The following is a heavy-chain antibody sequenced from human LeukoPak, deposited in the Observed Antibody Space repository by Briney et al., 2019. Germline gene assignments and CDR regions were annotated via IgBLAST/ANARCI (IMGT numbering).Heavy chain of an antibody. CDR2: ISYDGSNK. CDR3: AKAGDYSDSSGRYLDYFDY. V-gene: IGHV3-30*18. J-gene: IGHJ4*02. CDR1: GFTFSSYG. Sequence: GGSLRLSCAASGFTFSSYGMHWVRQAPGKGLEWVAVISYDGSNKYYADSVKGRFTISRDNSKNTLYLQMNSLRAEDTAVYCCAKAGDYSDSSGRYLDYFDYWGQGTLVTVSS. D-gene: IGHD3-22*01.